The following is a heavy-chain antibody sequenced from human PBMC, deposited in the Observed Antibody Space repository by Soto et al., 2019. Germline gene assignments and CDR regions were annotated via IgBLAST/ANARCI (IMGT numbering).Heavy chain of an antibody. CDR3: ARLRSRITIFGVAPFDP. V-gene: IGHV4-59*01. CDR2: IYYSGST. Sequence: SETLSLTCTVSGGSISSYYWSWIRQPPGKGLEWIGYIYYSGSTNYNPSLKSRVTISVDTSKNQFSLKLSSVTAADTAVYYCARLRSRITIFGVAPFDPWGQGTLVTAPQ. J-gene: IGHJ5*02. D-gene: IGHD3-3*01. CDR1: GGSISSYY.